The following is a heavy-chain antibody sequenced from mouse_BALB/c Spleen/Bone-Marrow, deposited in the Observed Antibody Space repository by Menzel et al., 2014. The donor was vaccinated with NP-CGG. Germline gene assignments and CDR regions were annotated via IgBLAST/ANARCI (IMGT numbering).Heavy chain of an antibody. D-gene: IGHD2-3*01. CDR3: TRDLYDGYYYYAMDY. J-gene: IGHJ4*01. CDR2: ISSGGSYT. CDR1: GFTFSSYT. Sequence: EVMLVESGGGLVKPGGSLKLSCAASGFTFSSYTMSCVRQTPETRLGWVATISSGGSYTYYPDSVKGRFAISRDNAKNTLYLQMSSLKSEDTAMYYCTRDLYDGYYYYAMDYWGQGTSVTVSS. V-gene: IGHV5-6-4*01.